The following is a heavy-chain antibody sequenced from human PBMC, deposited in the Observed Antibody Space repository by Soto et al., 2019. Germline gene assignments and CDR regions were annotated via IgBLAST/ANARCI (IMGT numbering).Heavy chain of an antibody. D-gene: IGHD6-19*01. CDR2: ISYDGSNK. CDR1: GFTFSSYA. J-gene: IGHJ4*02. Sequence: QVQLVESGGGVVQPGRSLRLSCAASGFTFSSYAMHWVRQAPGKGLEWVAVISYDGSNKYYADSVKGRFTISRDNSKNTLYLQMNSLRAEDTAVYYCAREGGWRYYFDYWGQGTLVTVSS. V-gene: IGHV3-30-3*01. CDR3: AREGGWRYYFDY.